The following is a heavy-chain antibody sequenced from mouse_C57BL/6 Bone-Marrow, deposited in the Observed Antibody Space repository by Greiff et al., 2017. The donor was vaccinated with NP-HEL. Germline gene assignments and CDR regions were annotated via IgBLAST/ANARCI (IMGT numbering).Heavy chain of an antibody. CDR3: ASPYYGSRHWYFDV. CDR1: GYSFTGYY. CDR2: INPSTGGT. D-gene: IGHD1-1*01. V-gene: IGHV1-42*01. Sequence: EVQLQQSGPELVKPGASVKISCKASGYSFTGYYMNWVKQSPEKSLEWIGEINPSTGGTTYNQKFKAKATLTVDKSSSTAYMQLQSLTSEDSAVYYCASPYYGSRHWYFDVWGTGTTVTVSS. J-gene: IGHJ1*03.